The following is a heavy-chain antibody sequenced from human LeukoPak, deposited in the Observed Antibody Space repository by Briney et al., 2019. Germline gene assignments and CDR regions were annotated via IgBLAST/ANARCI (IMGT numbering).Heavy chain of an antibody. D-gene: IGHD3-10*01. Sequence: PSETLSLTCTVSGGSISSHYWSWIRQPPGKGLEWIGYIYYSGSTNYNPPLKSRVTISVDTSKNQFSLKLSSVTAADTAVYYCARQRYGSGSYQNYMDVWGKGTTVTVSS. V-gene: IGHV4-59*11. CDR2: IYYSGST. CDR3: ARQRYGSGSYQNYMDV. J-gene: IGHJ6*03. CDR1: GGSISSHY.